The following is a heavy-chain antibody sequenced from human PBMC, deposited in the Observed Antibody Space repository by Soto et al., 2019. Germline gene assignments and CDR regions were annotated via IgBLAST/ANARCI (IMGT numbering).Heavy chain of an antibody. CDR2: IGGTDGKT. CDR3: AKGMFSSSPAAAGSFDY. V-gene: IGHV3-23*01. CDR1: GFTFSSYA. Sequence: GESLKISCAASGFTFSSYAMSWVRQAPGKGLEWVAAIGGTDGKTYYADSVKGRFTISRDNSENTLYLQMSRLRAEDTAVYFCAKGMFSSSPAAAGSFDYWGQGALVTVSS. J-gene: IGHJ4*02. D-gene: IGHD3-10*01.